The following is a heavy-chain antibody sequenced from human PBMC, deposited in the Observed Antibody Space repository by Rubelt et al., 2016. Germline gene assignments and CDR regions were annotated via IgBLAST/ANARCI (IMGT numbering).Heavy chain of an antibody. J-gene: IGHJ6*01. CDR2: IYYSGYT. D-gene: IGHD6-6*01. Sequence: QVQLQQWGAGLLKPSETLSLTCAVYGGSFSGYYWSWIRQPPGKGLEWIGSIYYSGYTYYNPSLKSRVTISVDTSKNQFSLKLSSVTAADTAVYYWSASAPTLFPLVSCEXXXSYXXTXXVXSLAXDV. CDR3: SASAPTLFPLVSCEXXXSYXXTXXVXSLAXDV. CDR1: GGSFSGYY. V-gene: IGHV4-34*01.